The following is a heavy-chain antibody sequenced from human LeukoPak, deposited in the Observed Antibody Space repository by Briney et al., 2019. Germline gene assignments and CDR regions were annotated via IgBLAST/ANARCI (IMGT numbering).Heavy chain of an antibody. J-gene: IGHJ5*02. V-gene: IGHV4-4*07. CDR2: IYTSGST. CDR1: GGSISSYY. D-gene: IGHD3-10*01. CDR3: ARDSAPYYYGSGHWFDP. Sequence: SETLSLTCTVSGGSISSYYWSWIRQPAGKGLEWIGRIYTSGSTNYNPSLKSRVTMSVDTSKKQFSLKLSSVTAADTAVYYCARDSAPYYYGSGHWFDPWGQGTLVTVSS.